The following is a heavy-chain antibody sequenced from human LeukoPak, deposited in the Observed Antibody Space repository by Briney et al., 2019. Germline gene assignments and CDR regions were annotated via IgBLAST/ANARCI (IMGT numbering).Heavy chain of an antibody. CDR3: AKEGGDGSPFDY. V-gene: IGHV3-30*02. Sequence: GGSLRLSCAASGFIFSNYGMHSVRHSPDKGLEWVTFIRFDGSTQNYADSVKGRFTISRDNSKDTLYLQMSSLRLEDTGVYYCAKEGGDGSPFDYWGQGILVTVSS. D-gene: IGHD5-24*01. CDR2: IRFDGSTQ. CDR1: GFIFSNYG. J-gene: IGHJ4*02.